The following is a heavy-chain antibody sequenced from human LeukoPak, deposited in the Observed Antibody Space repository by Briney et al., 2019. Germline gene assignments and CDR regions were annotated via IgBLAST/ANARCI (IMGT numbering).Heavy chain of an antibody. Sequence: GGSLRLPFAASEFTFSGYAMTGVGQAPGKGLEWVSAISGSGGSTYYADSVKGRFTISRDNSKNTPYLQMNSLRAEDTAVYYCAKDRSPFYWGQGTLVTVSS. J-gene: IGHJ4*02. CDR3: AKDRSPFY. D-gene: IGHD6-19*01. CDR1: EFTFSGYA. CDR2: ISGSGGST. V-gene: IGHV3-23*01.